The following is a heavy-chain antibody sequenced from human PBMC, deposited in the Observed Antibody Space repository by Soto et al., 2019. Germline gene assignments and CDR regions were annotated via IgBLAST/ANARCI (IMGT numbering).Heavy chain of an antibody. CDR3: AKGLEVRGVKYMDV. CDR1: GFTFSSYA. V-gene: IGHV3-23*01. D-gene: IGHD3-10*01. J-gene: IGHJ6*03. CDR2: ISGSGGST. Sequence: EVQLLESGGGLVQPGGSLRLSCAASGFTFSSYAMSWVRQAPGKGLEWVSAISGSGGSTYYADSVKGRYTISRDNSKNTLYLQMNSLRAEDTAVYYCAKGLEVRGVKYMDVWGKGTTVTVSS.